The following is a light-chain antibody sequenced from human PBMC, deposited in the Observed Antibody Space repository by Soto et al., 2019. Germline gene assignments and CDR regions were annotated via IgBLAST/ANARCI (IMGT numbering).Light chain of an antibody. CDR2: EVS. CDR1: RSDVGGYNY. V-gene: IGLV2-14*01. J-gene: IGLJ2*01. Sequence: QSALTPPASVSGSPGQSLTVSCTGTRSDVGGYNYVSWYQQHPGKAPKLMIYEVSNRPSGVSNRLSGSKSGNTASLTFSGLQAEDEADYYCSSYTSSSTLAVVFGGGTKLTVL. CDR3: SSYTSSSTLAVV.